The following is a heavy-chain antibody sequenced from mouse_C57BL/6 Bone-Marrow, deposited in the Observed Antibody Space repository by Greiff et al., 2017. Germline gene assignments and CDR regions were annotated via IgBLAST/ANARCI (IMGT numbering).Heavy chain of an antibody. CDR1: GYTFTDYY. CDR2: INPYNGGT. Sequence: EVQLQQSGPVLVKPGASVKMSCKASGYTFTDYYMNWVKQSHGKSLEWIGVINPYNGGTSYNQKFKGKATLTVDKSSSTAYMELNSLTSEDSAVYYCAVIYYGNYVDYWGQGTTLTVSS. V-gene: IGHV1-19*01. CDR3: AVIYYGNYVDY. J-gene: IGHJ2*01. D-gene: IGHD2-1*01.